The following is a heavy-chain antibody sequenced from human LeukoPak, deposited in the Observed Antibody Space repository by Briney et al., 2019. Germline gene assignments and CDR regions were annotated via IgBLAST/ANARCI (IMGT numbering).Heavy chain of an antibody. CDR2: ISYDGSSK. V-gene: IGHV3-30*18. J-gene: IGHJ6*02. D-gene: IGHD3-10*01. CDR1: GFTFSSFG. CDR3: AKDRYYYGSGSQHYYYGMDV. Sequence: GGSLRLSCAASGFTFSSFGMHWVRQAPGKGLEWVAVISYDGSSKYYADSVKGRFTISRDNSKNTLYLQMNSLRAEDTAVYYCAKDRYYYGSGSQHYYYGMDVWGQGTTVTVSS.